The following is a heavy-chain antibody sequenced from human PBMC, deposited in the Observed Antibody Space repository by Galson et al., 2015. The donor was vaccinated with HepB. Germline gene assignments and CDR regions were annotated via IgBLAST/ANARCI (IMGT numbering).Heavy chain of an antibody. CDR1: GGSISSGGYS. D-gene: IGHD2-2*01. CDR2: IYHSGSA. Sequence: TLSLTCAVSGGSISSGGYSWSWIRQPPGKGLEWIGYIYHSGSADYNPSLKSRVTISVDRSKNQFSLKLSSVTAADTAVYYCATAGYCSTTSCLNWFDPWGQGTLVTVSS. J-gene: IGHJ5*02. V-gene: IGHV4-30-2*01. CDR3: ATAGYCSTTSCLNWFDP.